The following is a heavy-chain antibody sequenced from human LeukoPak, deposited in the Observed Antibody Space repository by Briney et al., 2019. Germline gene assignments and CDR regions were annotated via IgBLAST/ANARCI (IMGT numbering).Heavy chain of an antibody. CDR2: VSAKDGHT. V-gene: IGHV1-18*01. CDR3: SRNSGSYYVDPWFFDS. Sequence: ASVNVSCKASGYTFTDFGINWVRQAPGQGLEWMGWVSAKDGHTNYAQKFQDRVTMTTDASTTTGYMELRSLGSEDTAIYFCSRNSGSYYVDPWFFDSWGQGILVTVSS. J-gene: IGHJ4*02. D-gene: IGHD1-26*01. CDR1: GYTFTDFG.